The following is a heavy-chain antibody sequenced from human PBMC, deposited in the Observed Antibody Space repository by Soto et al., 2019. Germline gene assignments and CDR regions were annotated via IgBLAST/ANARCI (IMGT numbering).Heavy chain of an antibody. V-gene: IGHV4-59*01. CDR3: ASAVGRYDSSNWFDP. CDR2: IYYSGST. J-gene: IGHJ5*02. Sequence: SEMLCLRWTVAEGSSSSYCGSWIRQPQGKGLEWIGYIYYSGSTNYNPSLKSRVTISVDTSKNQFSLKLSSATAADTAAYYCASAVGRYDSSNWFDPWGQGPLVTLSS. D-gene: IGHD5-12*01. CDR1: EGSSSSYC.